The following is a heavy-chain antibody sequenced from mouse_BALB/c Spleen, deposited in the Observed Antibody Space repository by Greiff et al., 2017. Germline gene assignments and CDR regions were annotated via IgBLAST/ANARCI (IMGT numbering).Heavy chain of an antibody. D-gene: IGHD2-1*01. CDR3: ARVLTMVKGFAY. CDR1: GFTFSSYA. J-gene: IGHJ3*01. V-gene: IGHV5-9-4*01. Sequence: EVKLVESGGGLVKPGGSLKLSCAASGFTFSSYAMSWVRQSPEKRLEWVAEISSGGSYTYYPDTVTGRFTISRDNAKNTLYLEMSSLRSEDTAMYYCARVLTMVKGFAYWGQGTLVTVSA. CDR2: ISSGGSYT.